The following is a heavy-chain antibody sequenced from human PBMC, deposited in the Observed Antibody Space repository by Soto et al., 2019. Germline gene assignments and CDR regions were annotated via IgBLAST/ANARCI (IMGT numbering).Heavy chain of an antibody. D-gene: IGHD3-10*01. CDR1: AFTFSSYS. J-gene: IGHJ5*02. CDR3: ASYGSGSYPSWFDP. CDR2: ISSSSSYI. V-gene: IGHV3-21*01. Sequence: PGGSLRLSCAASAFTFSSYSMNWVRQAPGKGLEWVSSISSSSSYIYYADSVKGRFTISRDNAKNSLYLQMNSLRAEDTAVYYCASYGSGSYPSWFDPWGQGTLVTVSS.